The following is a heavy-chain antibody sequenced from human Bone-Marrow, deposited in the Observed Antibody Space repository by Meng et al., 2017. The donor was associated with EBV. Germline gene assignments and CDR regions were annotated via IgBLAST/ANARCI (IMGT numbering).Heavy chain of an antibody. V-gene: IGHV4-39*07. J-gene: IGHJ4*02. CDR1: GGSISSSSYY. D-gene: IGHD3-22*01. CDR2: IYYSGST. Sequence: QLRLKAPGAGLVKPSELLSVTCTVSGGSISSSSYYGGWIRQPPGKGLEWIGSIYYSGSTYYNPSLKSRVTISVDTSKNQFSLKLSSVTAADTAVYYCAREGRYYYDSSGVDYWGQGTLVTVSS. CDR3: AREGRYYYDSSGVDY.